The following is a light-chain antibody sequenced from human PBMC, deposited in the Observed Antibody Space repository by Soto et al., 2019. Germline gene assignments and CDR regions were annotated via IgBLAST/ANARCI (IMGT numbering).Light chain of an antibody. CDR1: QSVSYYFNTKNY. V-gene: IGKV4-1*01. CDR3: QQYYAHPGP. Sequence: DIVWTQSPDSLAVSLGERATTNGTSSQSVSYYFNTKNYVGWYQQRPGQPPKLLISCASTRESGVPARFSGRGSGTDCSLTLNSGQTEDVAVYHCQQYYAHPGPFGQGTKVEI. CDR2: CAS. J-gene: IGKJ1*01.